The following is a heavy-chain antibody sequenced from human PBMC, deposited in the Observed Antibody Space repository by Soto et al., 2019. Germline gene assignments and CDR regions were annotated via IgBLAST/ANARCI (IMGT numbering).Heavy chain of an antibody. CDR3: ARELLGYCSGGKCYNYFDY. CDR1: GFTFSSYA. Sequence: QGQLVESGGGVVQPGRSLRLSCAASGFTFSSYALHWVRQAPGKGLEWVAFISYDGSNTYYADSVKGRFTISRDNSKNTLYLQMNSLRAEDTAMYYCARELLGYCSGGKCYNYFDYWGQGTLVTVSS. J-gene: IGHJ4*02. V-gene: IGHV3-30-3*01. D-gene: IGHD2-15*01. CDR2: ISYDGSNT.